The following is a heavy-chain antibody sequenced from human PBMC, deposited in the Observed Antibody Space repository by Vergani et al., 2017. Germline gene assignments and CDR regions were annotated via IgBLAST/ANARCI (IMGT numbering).Heavy chain of an antibody. Sequence: QVQLQESGPGLVKPSQTLSLTCTVSGGSISSGDYYWSWIRQPPGKGLEWIGYIYYSWSTYYNPSLKSRVTISVDTSKNQFSLKLRSVTAADTAVYYCARVRRDDSSGYYYYYGMDVWGQGTTVTVSS. CDR2: IYYSWST. V-gene: IGHV4-30-4*01. J-gene: IGHJ6*02. D-gene: IGHD3-22*01. CDR1: GGSISSGDYY. CDR3: ARVRRDDSSGYYYYYGMDV.